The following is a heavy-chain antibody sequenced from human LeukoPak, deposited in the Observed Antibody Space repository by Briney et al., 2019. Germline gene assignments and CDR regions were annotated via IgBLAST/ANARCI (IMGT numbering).Heavy chain of an antibody. V-gene: IGHV1-8*01. CDR1: GYTFTSYD. CDR3: ARGPPNWGYDY. Sequence: WASVTVSFTASGYTFTSYDFNWVRQATGQRPEWMGWMSPNSGDTGYAQKFQDRVTMTRNTSISTAYMELSSLRSDDTAVYYCARGPPNWGYDYWGPGTLGTVSS. CDR2: MSPNSGDT. D-gene: IGHD7-27*01. J-gene: IGHJ4*02.